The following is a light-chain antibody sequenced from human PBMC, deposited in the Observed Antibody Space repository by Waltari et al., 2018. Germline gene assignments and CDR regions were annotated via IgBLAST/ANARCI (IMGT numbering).Light chain of an antibody. CDR3: HSRDTFSTRL. Sequence: SYYLTQDPSLSVALRQTVRITCQGHSLRSYYASWYQQRPGQAPILALYGPDNRPAGTPDRFSGSTSGNTASLTITGAQAEDEADYYCHSRDTFSTRLFGGGTKLTV. CDR2: GPD. V-gene: IGLV3-19*01. CDR1: SLRSYY. J-gene: IGLJ2*01.